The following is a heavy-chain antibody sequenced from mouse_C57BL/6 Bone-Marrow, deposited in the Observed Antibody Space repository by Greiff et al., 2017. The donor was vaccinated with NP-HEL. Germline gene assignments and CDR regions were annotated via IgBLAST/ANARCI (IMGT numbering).Heavy chain of an antibody. Sequence: EVKLVESGGGLVQPGGSLSLSCAASGFTFTDYYMSWVRQPPGQALEWLGFIRNKANGYTTEYSASVKGRFTISRDNSQIILYLQMNALRAEDSATYYCARYDGSSYPGYFDYWGQGTTLTVAS. D-gene: IGHD1-1*01. J-gene: IGHJ2*01. CDR2: IRNKANGYTT. CDR3: ARYDGSSYPGYFDY. CDR1: GFTFTDYY. V-gene: IGHV7-3*01.